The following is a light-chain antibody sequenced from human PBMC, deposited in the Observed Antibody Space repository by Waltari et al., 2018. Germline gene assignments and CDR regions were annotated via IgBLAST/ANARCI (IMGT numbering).Light chain of an antibody. V-gene: IGKV3-15*01. CDR2: GAS. J-gene: IGKJ4*01. CDR1: QSVSDD. Sequence: EVVMTQSPVTLSVSPGERATLSCRASQSVSDDLAWYQQKPGQAPRLRIYGASIRATGIPVRFSGSGSGTEFTLTISSLQSEDLATYYCQQYNNWPPTFGGGTKVQIK. CDR3: QQYNNWPPT.